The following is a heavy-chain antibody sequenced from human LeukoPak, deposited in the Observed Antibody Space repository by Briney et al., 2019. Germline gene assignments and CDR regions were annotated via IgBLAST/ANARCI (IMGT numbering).Heavy chain of an antibody. J-gene: IGHJ2*01. D-gene: IGHD6-13*01. V-gene: IGHV4-34*01. CDR3: ARVYYSNSYDYWYFDL. CDR2: INHSGST. CDR1: GGSFSGYY. Sequence: PSETLSLTCAVYGGSFSGYYWSWIRQPPGKGLEWIGEINHSGSTNYNPSLKSRVNILIDPSKKQFSLKLSSVTAADTAVYYCARVYYSNSYDYWYFDLWGQGTLVTVSS.